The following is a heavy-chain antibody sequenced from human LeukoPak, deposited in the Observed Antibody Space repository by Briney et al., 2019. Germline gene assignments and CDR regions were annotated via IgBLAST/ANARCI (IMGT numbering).Heavy chain of an antibody. Sequence: GESLRLSCAASGFTFSSYVMSWVRQAPGKGLEWVSVISGSGGSTYYADSVKGRFTISRDNSKNTLYLQMNSLRAEDTAVYYCAKVYYDSSGYFEYWGQGTLVTVSS. V-gene: IGHV3-23*01. CDR2: ISGSGGST. CDR1: GFTFSSYV. CDR3: AKVYYDSSGYFEY. D-gene: IGHD3-22*01. J-gene: IGHJ4*02.